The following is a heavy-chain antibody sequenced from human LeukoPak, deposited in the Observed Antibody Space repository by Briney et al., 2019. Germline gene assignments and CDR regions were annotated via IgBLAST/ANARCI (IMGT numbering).Heavy chain of an antibody. J-gene: IGHJ2*01. CDR3: VKKGHTGRYFWYFDL. V-gene: IGHV3-64D*06. Sequence: GGSLRLSCSASGFTFRTYSMYWVRQAPGKGLEYVSAINVDGDNTYYADSVKGRFTISRDNSKNTAFLQRSSLESEDTAGNYCVKKGHTGRYFWYFDLWGRGTLVTVSS. D-gene: IGHD1-26*01. CDR2: INVDGDNT. CDR1: GFTFRTYS.